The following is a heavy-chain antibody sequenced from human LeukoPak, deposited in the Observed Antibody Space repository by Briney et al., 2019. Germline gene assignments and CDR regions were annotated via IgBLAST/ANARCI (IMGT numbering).Heavy chain of an antibody. J-gene: IGHJ3*02. CDR3: ARADSTGAFDI. CDR1: GFTFSSYW. CDR2: IKEDGSEK. Sequence: GGSLRLSCAASGFTFSSYWMTWVRQAPGMGREWVANIKEDGSEKYYVDSVKGRFTISRDNAKNSLYLQMNSLRAEDTAVYYCARADSTGAFDIWGQGTMVTVS. D-gene: IGHD3-22*01. V-gene: IGHV3-7*01.